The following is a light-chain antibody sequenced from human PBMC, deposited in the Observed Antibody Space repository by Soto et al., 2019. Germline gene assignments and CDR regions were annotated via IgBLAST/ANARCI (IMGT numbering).Light chain of an antibody. CDR1: QDVDSY. CDR2: DAS. J-gene: IGKJ3*01. V-gene: IGKV3-11*01. Sequence: EILLTQSPATLSLSPGERATLSCRASQDVDSYLAWYQQTPGQAPRLLIYDASNRAPGIPARFSGSGSGTDFTLTISSLAPEDFAVDCCQQRNTWPFTFGPGTKVDIK. CDR3: QQRNTWPFT.